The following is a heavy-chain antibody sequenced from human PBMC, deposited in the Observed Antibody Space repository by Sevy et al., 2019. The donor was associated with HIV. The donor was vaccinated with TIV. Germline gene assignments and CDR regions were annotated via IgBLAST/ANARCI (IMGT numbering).Heavy chain of an antibody. CDR2: IKEDGNEQ. V-gene: IGHV3-7*01. CDR1: GFTFSDSW. CDR3: ARGRRNWGLGGLDV. Sequence: GGSLRLSCAASGFTFSDSWMTWVRQAPGKGLEWVANIKEDGNEQYYVDSMKGRFTLSRDNAKMSLYLEISSLRVEDTAIYYCARGRRNWGLGGLDVWGQGTTVTVSS. D-gene: IGHD3-16*01. J-gene: IGHJ6*02.